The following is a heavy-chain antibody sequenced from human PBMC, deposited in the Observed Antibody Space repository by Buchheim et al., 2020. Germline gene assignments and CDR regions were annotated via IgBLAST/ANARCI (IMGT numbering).Heavy chain of an antibody. CDR2: IYYSGST. Sequence: QVQLQQWGAGLLKPSETLSLTCTVSGGSISSYYWSWIRQPPGKGLEWIGYIYYSGSTNYNPSLKSRVTISVDTSKNQFSLKLSSVTAADTAVYYCARDVYYHDSSGDYSTHYLDSWGQGTL. D-gene: IGHD3-22*01. CDR1: GGSISSYY. V-gene: IGHV4-59*01. J-gene: IGHJ4*02. CDR3: ARDVYYHDSSGDYSTHYLDS.